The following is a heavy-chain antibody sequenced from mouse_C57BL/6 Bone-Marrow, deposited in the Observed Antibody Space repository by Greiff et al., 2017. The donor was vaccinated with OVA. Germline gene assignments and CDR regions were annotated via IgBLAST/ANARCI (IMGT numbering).Heavy chain of an antibody. D-gene: IGHD2-3*01. CDR1: GYTFTSYW. CDR3: ARSPRWFGAMDY. Sequence: QVQLQQPGAELVKPGASVKMSCKASGYTFTSYWITWVKQRPGQGLEWIGDIYPGSGSTNYNEKFKSKATLTVDTSSSTAYMQLSSLTSEDSAVYYCARSPRWFGAMDYWGQGTSVTVSS. V-gene: IGHV1-55*01. CDR2: IYPGSGST. J-gene: IGHJ4*01.